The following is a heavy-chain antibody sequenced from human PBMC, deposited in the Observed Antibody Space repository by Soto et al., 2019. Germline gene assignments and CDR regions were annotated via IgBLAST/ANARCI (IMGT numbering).Heavy chain of an antibody. CDR3: TKDRDDIGMVDAFEI. D-gene: IGHD3-3*01. J-gene: IGHJ3*02. V-gene: IGHV3-23*02. Sequence: EMQLLESGGDLVQPGGSLRLSCAASGFTFSNYAMTWVRQAPGKGLEYVSAISGTGVTTYQGDSMKRRFTISRDNSKNTLYLQMDSLRAEDTAIYYCTKDRDDIGMVDAFEIWGQGTMVTVSS. CDR2: ISGTGVTT. CDR1: GFTFSNYA.